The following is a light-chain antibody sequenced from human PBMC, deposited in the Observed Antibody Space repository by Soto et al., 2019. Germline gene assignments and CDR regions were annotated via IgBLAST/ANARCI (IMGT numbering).Light chain of an antibody. J-gene: IGKJ2*01. CDR3: QQYNNWPPYT. Sequence: EIVMTQSPATLSVSPGEGATLFCRASQSVGINLAWHQQKPGQAPRLLIYDTSTRATGVPARFSGSGSGTEFTLTISSLQSEDFAIYYCQQYNNWPPYTFGQGTKLEIK. V-gene: IGKV3-15*01. CDR2: DTS. CDR1: QSVGIN.